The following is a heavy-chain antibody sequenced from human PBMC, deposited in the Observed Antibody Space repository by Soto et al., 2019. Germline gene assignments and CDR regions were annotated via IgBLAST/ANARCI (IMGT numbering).Heavy chain of an antibody. CDR3: ARTGPTSAPLPMDRYYCYGMDV. D-gene: IGHD2-2*03. J-gene: IGHJ6*02. V-gene: IGHV1-69*12. Sequence: QVQLVQSGAEVKKPGSSVKVSCKASGGTFSSYAISWVRQAPGQGLEWMGGIIPIFGTANYAQKFQGRVTIPAAESTSTAYRERSSLRSEDTAVYYCARTGPTSAPLPMDRYYCYGMDVWGQGTTVTVSS. CDR2: IIPIFGTA. CDR1: GGTFSSYA.